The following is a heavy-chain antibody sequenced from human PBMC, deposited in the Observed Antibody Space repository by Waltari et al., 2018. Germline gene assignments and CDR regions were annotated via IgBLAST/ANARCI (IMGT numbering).Heavy chain of an antibody. Sequence: QVQLQESAPGLVKPSETLSLTCTVSGGSISSSYWSWIRQPPGKGLEWIGYIYYSGSTNYNPSLKSRVTISVDTSKNQFSLKLSSVTAADTAVYYCARAETGGMGDAFDIWGQGTMVTVSS. V-gene: IGHV4-59*01. CDR1: GGSISSSY. CDR3: ARAETGGMGDAFDI. CDR2: IYYSGST. D-gene: IGHD1-1*01. J-gene: IGHJ3*02.